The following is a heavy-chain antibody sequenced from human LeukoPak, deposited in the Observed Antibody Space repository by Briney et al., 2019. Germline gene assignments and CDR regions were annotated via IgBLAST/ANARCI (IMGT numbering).Heavy chain of an antibody. CDR2: IKEDGSEK. Sequence: GGSLRLSCAASGFTFSGYWMSWVRQAPGKGLEYMANIKEDGSEKYYVDSVKGRFTISRDNAKNSLFLQMNSLRVEDTAVYYCARDTSAEGGQQLANWGQGTLVTVSS. D-gene: IGHD6-13*01. CDR3: ARDTSAEGGQQLAN. V-gene: IGHV3-7*04. CDR1: GFTFSGYW. J-gene: IGHJ4*02.